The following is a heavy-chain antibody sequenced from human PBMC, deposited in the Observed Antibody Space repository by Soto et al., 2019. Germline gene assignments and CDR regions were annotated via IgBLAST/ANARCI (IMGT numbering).Heavy chain of an antibody. J-gene: IGHJ4*02. Sequence: SETLSLTCTVSGGSIRSSSYYWAWIRQPPGKGLEWTGSFYYNGATYYNPSLKSRLTISVDTSKNQLSLKLNSVTAADTALYYCASGWGSGWFLGWGPGIQVTVS. CDR2: FYYNGAT. D-gene: IGHD6-19*01. CDR3: ASGWGSGWFLG. CDR1: GGSIRSSSYY. V-gene: IGHV4-39*01.